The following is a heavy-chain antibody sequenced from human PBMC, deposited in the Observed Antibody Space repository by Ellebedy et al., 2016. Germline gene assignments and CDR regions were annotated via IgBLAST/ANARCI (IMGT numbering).Heavy chain of an antibody. D-gene: IGHD3-3*01. J-gene: IGHJ5*02. V-gene: IGHV3-15*01. CDR2: IKSKTDGGTT. CDR3: TTDRDVPPRELGRFLEWLSPDP. CDR1: GFTFSNAW. Sequence: GGSLRLSCAASGFTFSNAWMSWVRQAPGKGLEWVGRIKSKTDGGTTDYAAPVKGRFTISRDYSKNTLYLQMNSLKTEDTAVYYCTTDRDVPPRELGRFLEWLSPDPWGQGTLVTVSS.